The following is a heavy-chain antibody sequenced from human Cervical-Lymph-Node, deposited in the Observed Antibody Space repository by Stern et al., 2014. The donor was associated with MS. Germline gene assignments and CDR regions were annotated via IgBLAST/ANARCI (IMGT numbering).Heavy chain of an antibody. J-gene: IGHJ4*02. CDR3: ATSLDADYIGYFDS. CDR1: GDSFPSYA. D-gene: IGHD4-11*01. CDR2: FYPSGSDI. V-gene: IGHV5-51*03. Sequence: EVQLLQSGAAVKKPGESLKISCSISGDSFPSYAIAWVRQMPGKGLEWMGVFYPSGSDIRYSPSFQGQVTISADQSISTAYLQWSSLKASDTAIYYCATSLDADYIGYFDSWGQGTLVTVSS.